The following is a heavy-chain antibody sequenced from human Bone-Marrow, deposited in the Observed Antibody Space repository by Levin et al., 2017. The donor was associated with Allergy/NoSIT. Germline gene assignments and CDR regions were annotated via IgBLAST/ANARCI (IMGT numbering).Heavy chain of an antibody. CDR2: ISSSSTYI. V-gene: IGHV3-21*01. Sequence: GESLKISCAASGFIFSSYSMNWVRQAPGKGLEWVSTISSSSTYIYYADSVKGRFTISRDNAKNSLYLQMNSLRAEDTAVYYCARGLQQLEEFDYWGQGTLVTVSS. J-gene: IGHJ4*02. CDR1: GFIFSSYS. CDR3: ARGLQQLEEFDY. D-gene: IGHD6-13*01.